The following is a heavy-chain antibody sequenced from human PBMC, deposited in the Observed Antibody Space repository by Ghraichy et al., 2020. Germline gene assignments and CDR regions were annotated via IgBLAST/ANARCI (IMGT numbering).Heavy chain of an antibody. CDR2: INHSGST. Sequence: SETLSLTCAVYGGSFSGYYWSWIRQPPGKGLEWIGEINHSGSTNYNPSLKSRVTISVDTSKNQFSLKLSSVTAADTAVYYCARVRGVVVAATRRGWFDPWGQGTLVTVSS. V-gene: IGHV4-34*01. CDR3: ARVRGVVVAATRRGWFDP. J-gene: IGHJ5*02. D-gene: IGHD2-15*01. CDR1: GGSFSGYY.